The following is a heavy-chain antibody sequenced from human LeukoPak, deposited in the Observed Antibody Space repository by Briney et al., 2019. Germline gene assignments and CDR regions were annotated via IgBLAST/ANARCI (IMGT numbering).Heavy chain of an antibody. CDR3: ARGHLAYCGGDCYSFDY. CDR1: GGSFSGYS. V-gene: IGHV4-34*01. CDR2: INHSGST. J-gene: IGHJ4*02. D-gene: IGHD2-21*01. Sequence: SETLSLTCAVYGGSFSGYSWNWIRQPPGKGLEWIGEINHSGSTNYYPSLKSRITISVDTSKNQFSLKLSSVTAADTAVYYCARGHLAYCGGDCYSFDYWGQGTLVTVSS.